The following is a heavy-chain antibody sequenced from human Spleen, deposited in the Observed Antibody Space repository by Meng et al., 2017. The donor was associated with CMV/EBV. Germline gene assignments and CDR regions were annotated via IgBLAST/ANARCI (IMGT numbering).Heavy chain of an antibody. Sequence: SETLSLTCTVSGASISSYYWSWIRQPPGKGLEWIAYIYYSGSINYNPTLKSRVTISVDTSKTQFFLKRSSVTAADTAVYYCAGRDIYHVRHMFYYGLDVWGQGTTVTVSS. CDR2: IYYSGSI. D-gene: IGHD3-10*02. J-gene: IGHJ6*02. V-gene: IGHV4-59*01. CDR1: GASISSYY. CDR3: AGRDIYHVRHMFYYGLDV.